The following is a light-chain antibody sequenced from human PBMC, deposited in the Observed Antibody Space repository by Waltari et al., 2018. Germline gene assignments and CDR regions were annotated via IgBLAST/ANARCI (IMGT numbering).Light chain of an antibody. V-gene: IGKV1-39*01. CDR1: QSISTY. CDR2: ASS. Sequence: DIQMTQSPSSLSASVGDRVTITCRASQSISTYLHWYQQKPGKAPKLLVYASSNFQTGVSSRFSGSGSGTDFTLHISSLEPEDFATYYCQQTYGSPPTFGPGTKVDI. CDR3: QQTYGSPPT. J-gene: IGKJ3*01.